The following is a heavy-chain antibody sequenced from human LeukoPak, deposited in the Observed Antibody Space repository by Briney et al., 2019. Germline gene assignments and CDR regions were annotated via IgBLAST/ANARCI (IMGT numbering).Heavy chain of an antibody. V-gene: IGHV4-59*01. Sequence: SETLSLTCTASGDSINTYHYCSCLRPTPGKVQEGIGYIYCTENTHYNPSLTGRVTISLDTSKNQFYLHMRTVTAADTALYYCARDSFTVGGPTPSDVCVMGGRGTTVPVSS. CDR2: IYCTENT. CDR3: ARDSFTVGGPTPSDVCVM. J-gene: IGHJ3*01. CDR1: GDSINTYHY. D-gene: IGHD1-26*01.